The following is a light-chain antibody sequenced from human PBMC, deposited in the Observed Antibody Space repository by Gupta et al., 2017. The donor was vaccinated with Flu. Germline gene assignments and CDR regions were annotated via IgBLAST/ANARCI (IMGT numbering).Light chain of an antibody. V-gene: IGLV2-8*01. CDR1: SSDVGGYNY. CDR2: EVT. Sequence: QSALTQPPSASGSPGQSVTISCTGTSSDVGGYNYVSWYQQHPGKAPKVMIYEVTKRPSGVPDRFSGSKSGNTASLTVSGLQAEDEADYYCSSYANSNKPLVLFGGGTRLTVL. J-gene: IGLJ2*01. CDR3: SSYANSNKPLVL.